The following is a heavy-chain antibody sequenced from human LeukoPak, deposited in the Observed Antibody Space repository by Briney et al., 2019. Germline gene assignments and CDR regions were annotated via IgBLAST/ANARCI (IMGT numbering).Heavy chain of an antibody. D-gene: IGHD5-12*01. CDR3: GRDCRGAWLRLPFGGPDAFDI. Sequence: GGSLRLSCATSGFTFSSYWMSWVRQAPGKGREWVANIKQDGSERNYVDSVKGRFTIFRDNPKNSLFLQMNSIRAEDTDVYYCGRDCRGAWLRLPFGGPDAFDIWGQGTMVTVSS. CDR2: IKQDGSER. CDR1: GFTFSSYW. V-gene: IGHV3-7*01. J-gene: IGHJ3*02.